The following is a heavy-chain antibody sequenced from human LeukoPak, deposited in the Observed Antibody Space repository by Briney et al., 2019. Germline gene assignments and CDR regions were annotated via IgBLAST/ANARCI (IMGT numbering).Heavy chain of an antibody. CDR2: IGSSGGST. CDR3: AREILSPDAFDI. V-gene: IGHV3-23*01. D-gene: IGHD2-8*01. CDR1: RFTFSNYG. J-gene: IGHJ3*02. Sequence: GGSLRLSCAASRFTFSNYGMSWVRQAPGKGLEWVSGIGSSGGSTSYAQKFQGRVTMTRDMSTSTVYMELSSLRSEDTAVYYCAREILSPDAFDIWGQGTMVTVSS.